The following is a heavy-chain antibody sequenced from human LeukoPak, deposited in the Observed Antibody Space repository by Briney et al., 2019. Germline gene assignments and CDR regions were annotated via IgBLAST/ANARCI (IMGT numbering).Heavy chain of an antibody. Sequence: GGSLRLSCAASEFTFSTYWMHWVRQAPGEGLVWVSRINPDGRTTSYADSVKGRFTISRDNAKNTVYLQVNSLRAEDTAVYYCARTDCSSTSCLYYYGMDVWGQGTTVTVSS. J-gene: IGHJ6*02. CDR1: EFTFSTYW. CDR2: INPDGRTT. CDR3: ARTDCSSTSCLYYYGMDV. D-gene: IGHD2-2*01. V-gene: IGHV3-74*01.